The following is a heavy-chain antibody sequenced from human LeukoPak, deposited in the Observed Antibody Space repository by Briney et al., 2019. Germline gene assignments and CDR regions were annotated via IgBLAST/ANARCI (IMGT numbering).Heavy chain of an antibody. CDR2: ISSTAATT. D-gene: IGHD3-3*01. CDR1: GFTFSSFA. CDR3: ARRTLFGVIKPPDY. V-gene: IGHV3-23*01. J-gene: IGHJ4*02. Sequence: PGGSLRLSCAASGFTFSSFAMSWVRQVPGKGLEWVSSISSTAATTYYADSVRGRFTISRDNAKNTLYLQLSSLRVEDTAVYYCARRTLFGVIKPPDYWGQGTLVTVSS.